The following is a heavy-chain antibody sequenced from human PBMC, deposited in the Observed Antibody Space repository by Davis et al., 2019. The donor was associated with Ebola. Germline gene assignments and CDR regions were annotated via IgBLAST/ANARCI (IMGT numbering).Heavy chain of an antibody. Sequence: ASVKVSCQASGYTFTSYGISWVRQAPGQGLEWMGWISAYNGNTNYAQKLQGRVTMTTDTSTSTAYMELRSLRSDDTAVYYCAKIMSYYYGMDVWGQGTTVTVSS. V-gene: IGHV1-18*01. CDR1: GYTFTSYG. CDR3: AKIMSYYYGMDV. J-gene: IGHJ6*02. CDR2: ISAYNGNT.